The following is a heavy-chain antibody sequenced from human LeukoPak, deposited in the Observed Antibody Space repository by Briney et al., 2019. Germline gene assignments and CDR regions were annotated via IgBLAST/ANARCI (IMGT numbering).Heavy chain of an antibody. CDR1: AYSIANGYY. CDR3: ARESGSSWYID. D-gene: IGHD6-13*01. CDR2: IYHSGST. Sequence: PSETLSLTCTVSAYSIANGYYWGWIRQPPGKGLEWIGNIYHSGSTYYNPSLKSRVTISVDTSKNQFSLKLSSVTAADTAVYYCARESGSSWYIDWGQGTLVTVSS. J-gene: IGHJ4*02. V-gene: IGHV4-38-2*02.